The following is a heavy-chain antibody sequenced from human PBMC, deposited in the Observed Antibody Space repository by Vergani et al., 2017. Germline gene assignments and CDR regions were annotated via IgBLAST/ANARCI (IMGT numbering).Heavy chain of an antibody. J-gene: IGHJ5*02. Sequence: QVPLQESGRGLVKSSETLYLTCSVSFDSIRNLYCNWSRQPPGKGLEWIGSNHYSENTNYNPSLKTRVTISVDTSKNQFSLTLTTETAADTSVYYCVSDTHSGQRADRWGQGILVTVTS. CDR3: VSDTHSGQRADR. CDR2: NHYSENT. D-gene: IGHD6-19*01. CDR1: FDSIRNLY. V-gene: IGHV4-59*11.